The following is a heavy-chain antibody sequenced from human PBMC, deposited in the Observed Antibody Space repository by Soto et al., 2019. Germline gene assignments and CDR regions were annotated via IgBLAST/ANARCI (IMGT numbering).Heavy chain of an antibody. J-gene: IGHJ5*02. D-gene: IGHD2-15*01. V-gene: IGHV1-46*03. CDR1: GYTFTSYY. Sequence: ASVKVSCKASGYTFTSYYMHWVRQAPGQGLEWMGIINPSGGSTSYAQKFQGRVTMTRDTSTSTVYMELSSLRSEDTAVYYCALYGSGGSCYSAWFDPWGQGTLVPVSS. CDR3: ALYGSGGSCYSAWFDP. CDR2: INPSGGST.